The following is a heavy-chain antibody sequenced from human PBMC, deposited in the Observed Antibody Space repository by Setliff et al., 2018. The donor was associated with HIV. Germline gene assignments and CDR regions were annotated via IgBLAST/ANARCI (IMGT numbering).Heavy chain of an antibody. J-gene: IGHJ4*02. CDR2: ISSSSTTI. CDR3: AKGYTYFDY. V-gene: IGHV3-11*01. D-gene: IGHD1-1*01. CDR1: GFTFSDYY. Sequence: PGGSLRLSCAASGFTFSDYYMSWIRQAPGKGLEWVSYISSSSTTIYYADSVKGRFTISRDNAKNTLYLQVNSLRAADTAVYYCAKGYTYFDYWGQGTPVTVSS.